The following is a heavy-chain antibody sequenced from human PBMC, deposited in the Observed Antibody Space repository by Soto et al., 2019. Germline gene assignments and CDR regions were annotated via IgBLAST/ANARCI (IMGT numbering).Heavy chain of an antibody. J-gene: IGHJ4*02. Sequence: QVQLQESGPGLVKPSQTLSLTCTVSGGSISSGGYYWSWIRQHPGKGLEWIGYIYYSGSTYYNPSLKSRVTISVDTSQNQFSLKLSSVTAADTALYYCARSGYSYGPNPLLHWGQGTLFTVSS. V-gene: IGHV4-31*03. CDR1: GGSISSGGYY. CDR2: IYYSGST. CDR3: ARSGYSYGPNPLLH. D-gene: IGHD5-18*01.